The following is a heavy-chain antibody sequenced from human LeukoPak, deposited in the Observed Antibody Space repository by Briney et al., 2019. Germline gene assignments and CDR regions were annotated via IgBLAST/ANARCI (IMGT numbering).Heavy chain of an antibody. D-gene: IGHD3-10*01. V-gene: IGHV4-39*01. Sequence: SETLSLTCTVSGGSISSSSYYWGWIRQPPGKGLEWIGSIYYSGSTYYNPSLKSRVTISVDTSKSQFSLKLSSVTAADTAVYYCASRNFGEFEFDPWGQGTLVTVSS. CDR2: IYYSGST. J-gene: IGHJ5*02. CDR3: ASRNFGEFEFDP. CDR1: GGSISSSSYY.